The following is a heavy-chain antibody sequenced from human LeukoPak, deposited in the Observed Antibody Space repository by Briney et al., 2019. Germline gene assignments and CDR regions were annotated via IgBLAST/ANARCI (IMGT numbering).Heavy chain of an antibody. D-gene: IGHD3-22*01. J-gene: IGHJ4*02. CDR2: ITSSGGRT. Sequence: GGSLRPSCAASGFTFSSYGMSWVRQSPGKGLEWVSAITSSGGRTYYADSVKGRFTISRDNSKNPVYLQMNSLSAEDTAVYHCAKDSEDDNSGYYAFDYWGQGALVTVSS. CDR3: AKDSEDDNSGYYAFDY. V-gene: IGHV3-23*01. CDR1: GFTFSSYG.